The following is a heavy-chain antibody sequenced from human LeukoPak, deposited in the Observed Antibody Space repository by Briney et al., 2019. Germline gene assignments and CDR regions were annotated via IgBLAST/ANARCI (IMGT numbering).Heavy chain of an antibody. CDR1: GFTFSSYA. CDR2: ISSNGGST. Sequence: GRSLRLSCAASGFTFSSYAMHWVRQAPGKGLEYVSAISSNGGSTYYANSVKGRFTISRDNSKNTLYLQMGSLRAEDMAVYYCARDGGGAARPYYTLNYWGQGTLVTVSS. CDR3: ARDGGGAARPYYTLNY. V-gene: IGHV3-64*01. J-gene: IGHJ4*02. D-gene: IGHD6-6*01.